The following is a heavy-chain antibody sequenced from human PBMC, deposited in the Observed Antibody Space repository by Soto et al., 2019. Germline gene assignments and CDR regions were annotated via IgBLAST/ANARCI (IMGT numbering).Heavy chain of an antibody. J-gene: IGHJ6*02. CDR2: IRSKAYGGTT. CDR1: GFTFGDYA. V-gene: IGHV3-49*03. Sequence: LRLSCTASGFTFGDYAMSWFRQAPGKGLEWVGFIRSKAYGGTTEYAASVKGRFTISRDDSKSIAYLQMNSLKTEDTAVYYRTRVRLAARAYYYYDMDVWGQGTTVTVSS. CDR3: TRVRLAARAYYYYDMDV. D-gene: IGHD6-6*01.